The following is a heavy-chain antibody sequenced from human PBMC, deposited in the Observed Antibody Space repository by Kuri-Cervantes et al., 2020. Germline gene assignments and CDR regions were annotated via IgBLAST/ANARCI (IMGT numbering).Heavy chain of an antibody. J-gene: IGHJ4*02. D-gene: IGHD2-15*01. CDR2: IWDDGSNK. CDR1: GFTFSSSG. CDR3: ARYCGDGSCYN. Sequence: LSLTCAASGFTFSSSGMHWVRQAPGKGLEWVAVIWDDGSNKHYVDSVKGRFTISRDNSKNTLYLRMNSLRVEDTAVYYCARYCGDGSCYNWGQGTLVTVSS. V-gene: IGHV3-33*01.